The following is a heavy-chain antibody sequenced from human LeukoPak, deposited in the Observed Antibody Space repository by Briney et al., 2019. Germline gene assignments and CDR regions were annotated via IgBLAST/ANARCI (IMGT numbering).Heavy chain of an antibody. V-gene: IGHV1-46*01. J-gene: IGHJ4*02. CDR2: INPSGGST. CDR1: GYTFTNYY. CDR3: ATDDILTGYYKFDY. D-gene: IGHD3-9*01. Sequence: ASVKVSCKASGYTFTNYYMHWVRQAPGQGLEWMGIINPSGGSTNYAQKFQGRVTMTRDMSTSTVYMELSSLRSEDTAMYYCATDDILTGYYKFDYWGQGTLVIVSS.